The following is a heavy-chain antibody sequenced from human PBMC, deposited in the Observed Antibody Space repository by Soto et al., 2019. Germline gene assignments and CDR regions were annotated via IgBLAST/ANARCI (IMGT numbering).Heavy chain of an antibody. Sequence: QVQLVESGGGVVQPGRSLRLSCAASGFTFSSYGMHWVRQAPGKGLEWVAVISYDGSNKYYADSVKGRFTISRDNSKNPLYLQMNSLRAEDTAVYYCAKDYYDSSGYYGSYYYYGMDVWGQGTTVTVSS. D-gene: IGHD3-22*01. V-gene: IGHV3-30*18. CDR3: AKDYYDSSGYYGSYYYYGMDV. CDR1: GFTFSSYG. CDR2: ISYDGSNK. J-gene: IGHJ6*02.